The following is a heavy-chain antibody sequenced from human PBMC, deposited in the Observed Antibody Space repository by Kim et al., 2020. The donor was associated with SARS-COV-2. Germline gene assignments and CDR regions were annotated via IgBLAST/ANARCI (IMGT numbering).Heavy chain of an antibody. J-gene: IGHJ4*02. CDR2: FDPEDGET. V-gene: IGHV1-24*01. CDR3: ATDMGATGTFDY. CDR1: GYTLTELS. D-gene: IGHD1-26*01. Sequence: ASVKVSCKVSGYTLTELSMHWVRQAPGKGLEWMGGFDPEDGETIYAQKFQGRVTMTEDTSTDKAYMELSSLRSEDTAVYYCATDMGATGTFDYWGQGTLVTVSS.